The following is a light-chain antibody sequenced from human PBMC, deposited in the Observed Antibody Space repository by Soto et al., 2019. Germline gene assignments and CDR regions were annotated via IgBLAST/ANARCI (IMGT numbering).Light chain of an antibody. CDR3: SSYTGRSTRV. CDR1: SSDIGGYNY. J-gene: IGLJ1*01. Sequence: QSVLTQPASVSGSPGQSITISCTGTSSDIGGYNYVSWYQHHPGKAPKLIIYEVSNRPSGVSNRFSGSKSGNTASLTISGLQAEDEADYYCSSYTGRSTRVFGTGTKVTVL. V-gene: IGLV2-14*01. CDR2: EVS.